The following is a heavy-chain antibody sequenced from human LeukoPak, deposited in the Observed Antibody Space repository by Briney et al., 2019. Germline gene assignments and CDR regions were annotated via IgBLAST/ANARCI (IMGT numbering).Heavy chain of an antibody. J-gene: IGHJ4*02. Sequence: QPGGSLRLSCAASGFTFSSYAMNWVRQAPGKGLEWVSYISSSGSTIYYADSVKGRFTISRDNAKNSLYLQMNSLTAEDTALYYCARQRGYSGYDFDHWGQGTLVTVSS. CDR3: ARQRGYSGYDFDH. D-gene: IGHD5-12*01. CDR2: ISSSGSTI. CDR1: GFTFSSYA. V-gene: IGHV3-48*03.